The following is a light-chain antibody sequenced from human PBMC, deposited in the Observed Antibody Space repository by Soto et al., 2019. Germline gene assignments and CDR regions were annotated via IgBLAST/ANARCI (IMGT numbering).Light chain of an antibody. CDR1: QDIGIY. Sequence: IQLTQSPSSLSASVGDRVTITCRASQDIGIYLAWYQQKPGKAPKLLIYKASTLKSGVPSRFSGSGSGTEFTLTISSLQPDDFATYYCQHYNSYSEAFGQGTKVDIK. J-gene: IGKJ1*01. CDR3: QHYNSYSEA. CDR2: KAS. V-gene: IGKV1-5*03.